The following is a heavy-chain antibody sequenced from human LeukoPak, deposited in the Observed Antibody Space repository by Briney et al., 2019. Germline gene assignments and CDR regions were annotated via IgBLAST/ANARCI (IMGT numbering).Heavy chain of an antibody. V-gene: IGHV4-30-4*01. CDR2: IYYSGST. J-gene: IGHJ4*02. D-gene: IGHD3-9*01. CDR1: GGSISRGDYY. Sequence: PSQTLSLTCTVSGGSISRGDYYWSWIRQPPGKGLEWIGYIYYSGSTYYNPSLKSRVTISVDTSKNQFSLKLSSVTAADTAVYYCASTSLRYFDNVYWGQGTLVTVSS. CDR3: ASTSLRYFDNVY.